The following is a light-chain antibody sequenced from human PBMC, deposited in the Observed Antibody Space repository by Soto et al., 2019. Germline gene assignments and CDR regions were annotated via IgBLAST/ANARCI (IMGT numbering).Light chain of an antibody. Sequence: EIVMTQSPASLSVSPGEPATLSCMASPSISNSLAWDQQKPGQAPSLLIYGASTRATGIPARFSGSGSGTEFILAISSLQSEDSALYYCQQYNNWPPRTFGQGTKLEIK. CDR1: PSISNS. CDR3: QQYNNWPPRT. V-gene: IGKV3-15*01. J-gene: IGKJ2*01. CDR2: GAS.